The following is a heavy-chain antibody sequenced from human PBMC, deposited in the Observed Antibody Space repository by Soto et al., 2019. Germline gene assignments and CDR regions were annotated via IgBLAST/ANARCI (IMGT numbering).Heavy chain of an antibody. J-gene: IGHJ3*02. CDR3: ARVHLGGLGRGWQAFDI. V-gene: IGHV1-46*03. CDR1: GYTFTNNY. Sequence: GASVKVSCKASGYTFTNNYMHWVRQAPGQGLEWMGIINPNGGSTTSAQKFQGRVTMTTDTSTSTIYMTLSSLRSEDTAVYYCARVHLGGLGRGWQAFDIRGQGTMVTGSS. CDR2: INPNGGST. D-gene: IGHD6-19*01.